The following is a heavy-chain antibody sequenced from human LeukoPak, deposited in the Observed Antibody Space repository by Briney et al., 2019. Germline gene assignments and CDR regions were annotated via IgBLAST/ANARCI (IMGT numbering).Heavy chain of an antibody. CDR2: ISAYNGNT. CDR1: GYTFTSYG. V-gene: IGHV1-18*01. Sequence: ASVKVSCKASGYTFTSYGISWVRQAPGQGLEWMGWISAYNGNTNYAQKLQGRVTMTTDTSTSTAYMELRSLRSDDTAVYYCARGDPYYDILTGAFDYWGQGTLVTVSS. CDR3: ARGDPYYDILTGAFDY. J-gene: IGHJ4*02. D-gene: IGHD3-9*01.